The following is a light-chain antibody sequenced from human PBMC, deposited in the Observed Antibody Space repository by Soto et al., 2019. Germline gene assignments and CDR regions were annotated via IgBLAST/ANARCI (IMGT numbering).Light chain of an antibody. Sequence: QSVLTQPASVAGSPGQSITISCAGTSSDVGGYDFVSWYQHHPGRAPKLLIYEVSGRPSGVSYRFSGSKSGNTASLIISGLQAVDEAYYYCSSYGSSGTSVFGTGTKVTVL. CDR3: SSYGSSGTSV. J-gene: IGLJ1*01. V-gene: IGLV2-14*01. CDR2: EVS. CDR1: SSDVGGYDF.